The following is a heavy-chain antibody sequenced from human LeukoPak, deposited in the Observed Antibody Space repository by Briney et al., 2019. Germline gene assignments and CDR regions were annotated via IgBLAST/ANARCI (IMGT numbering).Heavy chain of an antibody. V-gene: IGHV1-69*05. CDR1: GGTFSSYA. Sequence: SVKVSCRASGGTFSSYAISWVRQAPGQGLEWMGRIIPIFGTANYAQKFQGRVTITTDESTSTAYMELSSLRSEDTAVYYCARLGIAYYYDSSGINDAFDIWGQGTMGTVSS. CDR3: ARLGIAYYYDSSGINDAFDI. J-gene: IGHJ3*02. D-gene: IGHD3-22*01. CDR2: IIPIFGTA.